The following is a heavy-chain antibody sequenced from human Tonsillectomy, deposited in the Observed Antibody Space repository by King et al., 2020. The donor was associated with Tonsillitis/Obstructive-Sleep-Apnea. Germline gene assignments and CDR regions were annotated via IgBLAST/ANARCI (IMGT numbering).Heavy chain of an antibody. CDR2: IRSKANSYAT. CDR3: ARQCNFSF. CDR1: GFTFSGSA. J-gene: IGHJ4*02. Sequence: VQLVESGGGLVQPGGSLKLSCAASGFTFSGSAMHWVRQASGKGLEWVGRIRSKANSYATAYAASVKGRFTISRDDSKNTAYLQMNSLKTEDTAVYYCARQCNFSFWGQRALVTVSS. V-gene: IGHV3-73*01. D-gene: IGHD2/OR15-2a*01.